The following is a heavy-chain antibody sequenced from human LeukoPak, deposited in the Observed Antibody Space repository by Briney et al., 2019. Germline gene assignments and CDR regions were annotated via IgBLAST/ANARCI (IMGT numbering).Heavy chain of an antibody. J-gene: IGHJ4*02. CDR3: ARRIRVAVADLDY. CDR2: ISRCGSHI. CDR1: GFPLRDYY. D-gene: IGHD6-19*01. Sequence: GGSLTLPCTLSGFPLRDYYMSWLRQAPGEGLEWVSYISRCGSHISCADSVKGLFTIHRHNAKNSLYLQMNSLRAEDTAVYYCARRIRVAVADLDYCGQGTLDTVSS. V-gene: IGHV3-11*01.